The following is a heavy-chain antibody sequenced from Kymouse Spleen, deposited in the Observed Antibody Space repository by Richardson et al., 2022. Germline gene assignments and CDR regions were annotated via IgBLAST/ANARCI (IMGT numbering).Heavy chain of an antibody. J-gene: IGHJ3*02. CDR3: ARDLSSSSYDAFDI. CDR2: IYSGGST. V-gene: IGHV3-53*01. D-gene: IGHD6-6*01. CDR1: GFTVSSNY. Sequence: EVQLVESGGGLIQPGGSLRLSCAASGFTVSSNYMSWVRQAPGKGLEWVSVIYSGGSTYYADSVKGRFTISRDNSKNTLYLQMNSLRAEDTAVYYCARDLSSSSYDAFDIWGQGTMVTVSS.